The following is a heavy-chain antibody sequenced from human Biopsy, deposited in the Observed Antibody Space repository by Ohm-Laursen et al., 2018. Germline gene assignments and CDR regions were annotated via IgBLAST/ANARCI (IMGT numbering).Heavy chain of an antibody. CDR1: NVSFSSFY. J-gene: IGHJ4*02. V-gene: IGHV4-34*01. CDR3: SSQQSTQRWFGEFSPHF. CDR2: ISHTGST. Sequence: TLSLTCAVYNVSFSSFYWSWIRQPPGQGLVSIGEISHTGSTNYNPPLESRVFMSVNTSRSKFSLKLSFLTAADTAIYYCSSQQSTQRWFGEFSPHFRGQGTLVTVSP. D-gene: IGHD3-10*01.